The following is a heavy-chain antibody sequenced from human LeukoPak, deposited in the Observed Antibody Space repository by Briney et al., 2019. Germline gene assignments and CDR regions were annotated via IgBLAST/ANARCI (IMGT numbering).Heavy chain of an antibody. CDR2: ISGSGGST. J-gene: IGHJ5*02. D-gene: IGHD3-3*01. CDR1: GFTFSSYA. Sequence: PGGSLRLSCAASGFTFSSYAMSWVRQAPGKGLEWVSAISGSGGSTYYADSVKGRFTISRDNSKNTLYLQMNSLRAEDTAVYYCAKVNSITIFGVVKGYNWFDPRGQGTLVTVSS. V-gene: IGHV3-23*01. CDR3: AKVNSITIFGVVKGYNWFDP.